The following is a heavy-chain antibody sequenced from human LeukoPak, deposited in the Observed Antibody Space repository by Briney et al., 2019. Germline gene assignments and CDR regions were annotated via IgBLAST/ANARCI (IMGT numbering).Heavy chain of an antibody. CDR2: MNPNSGNT. D-gene: IGHD3-10*01. J-gene: IGHJ6*03. CDR3: ARGHYQYGSDYMDV. CDR1: GYTFTGYY. Sequence: ASVKVSCKASGYTFTGYYMHWVRQAPRQGLEWMGWMNPNSGNTGYAQKFQGRVTITRNTSISTAYMELSSLRSEDTAVYYCARGHYQYGSDYMDVWGKGTTVTVSS. V-gene: IGHV1-8*03.